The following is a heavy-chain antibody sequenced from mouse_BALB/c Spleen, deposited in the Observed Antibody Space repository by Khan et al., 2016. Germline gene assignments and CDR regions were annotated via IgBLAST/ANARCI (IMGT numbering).Heavy chain of an antibody. CDR2: INTDSSTI. V-gene: IGHV4-1*02. CDR1: GFDFSRYW. CDR3: ASTFWYFDV. Sequence: EVQLLESGGGLVQPGGSLKLSCAASGFDFSRYWMSWVRQAPGKGLDWIGEINTDSSTINYTPSLKDKFIISRDNAKHTLYLQMSKVRSEDTALYYFASTFWYFDVWGAGTTFTVSS. J-gene: IGHJ1*01.